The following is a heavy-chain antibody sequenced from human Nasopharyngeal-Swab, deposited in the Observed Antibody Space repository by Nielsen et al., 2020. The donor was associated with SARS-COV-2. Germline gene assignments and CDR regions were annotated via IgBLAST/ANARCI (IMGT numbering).Heavy chain of an antibody. CDR2: MNPNSGNT. Sequence: ASVKVSCKASGYTFTSYDINWVRQATGQGLEWMGWMNPNSGNTGYAQKFQGRVTMTRNTSISTAYMELSSLRSEDTAVYYCARSHNGGIVVVVAAGFDYWGQGTLVTVSS. CDR1: GYTFTSYD. J-gene: IGHJ4*02. V-gene: IGHV1-8*01. CDR3: ARSHNGGIVVVVAAGFDY. D-gene: IGHD2-15*01.